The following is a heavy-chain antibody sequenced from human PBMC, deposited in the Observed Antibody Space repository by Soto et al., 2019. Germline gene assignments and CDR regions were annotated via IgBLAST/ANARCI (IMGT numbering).Heavy chain of an antibody. J-gene: IGHJ4*02. Sequence: QVQLQESGPGLVKPSGTLSLTCAVSGGSISSSNWWSWVRQPPGKGLEWIGKIYHSGSTNYNPSLKSRVTISVDKAKNQFSLKLSSVTAADTAVYYCARVYMVRGTIIRYFDYWGQGTLVTVSS. CDR3: ARVYMVRGTIIRYFDY. D-gene: IGHD3-10*01. CDR1: GGSISSSNW. CDR2: IYHSGST. V-gene: IGHV4-4*02.